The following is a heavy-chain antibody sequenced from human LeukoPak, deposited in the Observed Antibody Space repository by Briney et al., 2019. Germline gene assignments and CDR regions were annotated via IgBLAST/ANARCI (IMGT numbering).Heavy chain of an antibody. CDR1: GGSISSYY. CDR2: IYYRGST. D-gene: IGHD3-10*01. Sequence: SETLSLTCTVSGGSISSYYWSWIRQPPGKGLEWIGYIYYRGSTNYNPSLKSRVTISVDTSKNQVSLKLSSVTAADSAVYYCARDRVAGNWGQGTLVTLSS. J-gene: IGHJ4*02. V-gene: IGHV4-59*01. CDR3: ARDRVAGN.